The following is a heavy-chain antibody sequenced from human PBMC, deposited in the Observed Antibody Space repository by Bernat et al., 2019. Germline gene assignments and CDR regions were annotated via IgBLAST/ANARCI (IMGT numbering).Heavy chain of an antibody. Sequence: QVQLQESGPGLVKPSETLSLTCDVSGASINSYWWSWVRQPPGKGLEWIGEIEHGGATNYNPSLKSRVTISVDKSKNQFSPKLSSVTDADTALYYCARNGAYCIEVWGQGTTVTVS. J-gene: IGHJ6*02. V-gene: IGHV4-4*02. CDR2: IEHGGAT. CDR3: ARNGAYCIEV. CDR1: GASINSYW. D-gene: IGHD2-21*01.